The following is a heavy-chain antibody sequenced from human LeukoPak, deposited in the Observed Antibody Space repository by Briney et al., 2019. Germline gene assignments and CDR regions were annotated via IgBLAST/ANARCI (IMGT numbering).Heavy chain of an antibody. CDR3: ARHRSIAAADDAFDI. CDR1: GYSISSGY. V-gene: IGHV4-39*01. Sequence: PSETLSLTCTVSGYSISSGYWGWIRQPPGKGLEWIGSIYYSGSTYYNPSLKSRVTISVDTSKNQFSLMLSSVTAADTAVYYCARHRSIAAADDAFDIWGQGTMVTVSS. D-gene: IGHD6-13*01. J-gene: IGHJ3*02. CDR2: IYYSGST.